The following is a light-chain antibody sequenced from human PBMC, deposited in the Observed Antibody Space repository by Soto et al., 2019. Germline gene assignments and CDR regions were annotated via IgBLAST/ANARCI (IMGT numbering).Light chain of an antibody. V-gene: IGLV2-23*02. J-gene: IGLJ3*02. Sequence: QSALTQPASVSGSPGQSITISCTGTNSDVGSYNFVSWYQHHPGKAPKLMIYEVSKRPSGVSNRFSASKSGNTASLTISGLQAEDEADYYCCSYAGSSTVVFGGGTKVTVL. CDR2: EVS. CDR3: CSYAGSSTVV. CDR1: NSDVGSYNF.